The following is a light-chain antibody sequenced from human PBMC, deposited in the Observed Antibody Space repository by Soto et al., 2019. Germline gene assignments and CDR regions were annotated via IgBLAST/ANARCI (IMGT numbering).Light chain of an antibody. CDR2: RVI. J-gene: IGLJ3*02. Sequence: QSVLTQPASVSGSPGQSITISCTGTSSDIGRYDYVSWYQQFSGKAPKLMIYRVINRPSGVSDRFSGSKSGNSASLSISGLQPEDEASYFCGSYTSATTWVFGGGTKVTVL. V-gene: IGLV2-14*03. CDR3: GSYTSATTWV. CDR1: SSDIGRYDY.